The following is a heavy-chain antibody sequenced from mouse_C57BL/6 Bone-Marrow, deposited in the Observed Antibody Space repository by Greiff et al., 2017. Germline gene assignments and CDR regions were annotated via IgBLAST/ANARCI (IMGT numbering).Heavy chain of an antibody. CDR1: GYTFTSYW. V-gene: IGHV1-59*01. Sequence: VQLQQPGAELVRPGTSVKLSCKASGYTFTSYWMHWVKQRPGQGLEWIGVIDPSDSYTNYNQKFKGKATLTVDTSSSTAYMQLSSLTSEDSAVYYCARRRSHGGVYAMDYWGQGTSVTVSS. CDR3: ARRRSHGGVYAMDY. CDR2: IDPSDSYT. J-gene: IGHJ4*01.